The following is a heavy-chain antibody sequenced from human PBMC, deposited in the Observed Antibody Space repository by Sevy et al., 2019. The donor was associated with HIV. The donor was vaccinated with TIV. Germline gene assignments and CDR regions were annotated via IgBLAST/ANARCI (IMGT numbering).Heavy chain of an antibody. D-gene: IGHD6-13*01. CDR1: GGSISSENYY. Sequence: SETLSLTCTVSGGSISSENYYWCWLRQPPGKGLEWIGRVYYSGSTYYNPSLKSRVTISVETSKNQFSLTLSSVTSADTAVYYCARSPPEGNTWLYYFDNWGQGTLVTVSS. CDR3: ARSPPEGNTWLYYFDN. J-gene: IGHJ4*02. CDR2: VYYSGST. V-gene: IGHV4-39*01.